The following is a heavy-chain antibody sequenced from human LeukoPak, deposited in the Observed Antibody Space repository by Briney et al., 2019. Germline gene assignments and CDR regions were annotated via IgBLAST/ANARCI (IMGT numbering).Heavy chain of an antibody. CDR3: ARTSGSNSGPIDY. D-gene: IGHD1-26*01. CDR2: ISYDGSNK. J-gene: IGHJ4*02. Sequence: PGGSLRLSCAASGFTFSSYAMHWVRQAPGKGPEWVAVISYDGSNKYYADSVKGRFTISRDNSKNTLYLQMNSLRAEDTAVYYCARTSGSNSGPIDYWGQGTLVTVSS. CDR1: GFTFSSYA. V-gene: IGHV3-30*04.